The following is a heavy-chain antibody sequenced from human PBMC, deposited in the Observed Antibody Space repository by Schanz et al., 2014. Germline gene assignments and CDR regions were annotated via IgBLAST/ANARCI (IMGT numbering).Heavy chain of an antibody. Sequence: QVQLVESGGCVVQPGRSLRLSCAASGFTFRDYYMIWIRQAPGKGLEWVSYISGTTTYTNYADSVKGRFTISRDNAKNSLYLQMNSLRAEDTAVYYCAKDPSHGDYDYYFDYWGQGTLVTVSS. V-gene: IGHV3-11*05. CDR2: ISGTTTYT. J-gene: IGHJ4*02. CDR3: AKDPSHGDYDYYFDY. D-gene: IGHD3-22*01. CDR1: GFTFRDYY.